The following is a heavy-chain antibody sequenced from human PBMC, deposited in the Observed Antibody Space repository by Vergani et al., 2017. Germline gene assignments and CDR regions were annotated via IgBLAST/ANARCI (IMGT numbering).Heavy chain of an antibody. CDR2: ISGSGGST. CDR3: AKEDHIPAAPVGTEYFQH. V-gene: IGHV3-23*01. D-gene: IGHD2-2*01. J-gene: IGHJ1*01. Sequence: EVQLLESGGGLVQPGGSLRLSCAASGFTFSSYAMSWVRQAPGKGLEWCSAISGSGGSTYYADSVKGRFTISRDNSNTTLYLQMNSLRAEDTAVYYCAKEDHIPAAPVGTEYFQHWGQGTLVTVSS. CDR1: GFTFSSYA.